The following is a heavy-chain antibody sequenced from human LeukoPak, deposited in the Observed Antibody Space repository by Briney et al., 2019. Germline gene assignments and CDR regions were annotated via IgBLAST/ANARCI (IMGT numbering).Heavy chain of an antibody. CDR2: IKSKTDGGTT. V-gene: IGHV3-15*01. Sequence: GGSLRPSCAASGFTFSNAWMSWVRQAPGKGLEWVCRIKSKTDGGTTDYAAPVKGRFTISRDDSKNTLYLQMNSLKTEDTAVYYCTTDLPVAVAGQTRFDYWGQGTLVTVSS. CDR3: TTDLPVAVAGQTRFDY. J-gene: IGHJ4*02. D-gene: IGHD6-19*01. CDR1: GFTFSNAW.